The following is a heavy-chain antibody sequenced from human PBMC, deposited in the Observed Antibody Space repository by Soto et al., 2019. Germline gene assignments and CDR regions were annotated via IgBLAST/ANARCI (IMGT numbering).Heavy chain of an antibody. D-gene: IGHD3-9*01. V-gene: IGHV4-34*01. CDR2: INHSGST. J-gene: IGHJ4*02. Sequence: QVQLQQWGAELLKPSETLSLTCAVYGGSFSGYYWSWIRQPPGKGLEWIGEINHSGSTNYNPSLKSRVTISVDTSKNQFSLKLSAVTAADTAVYYCARVRPPYYDILTGYYGWYYFDYWGQGTLVTVSS. CDR1: GGSFSGYY. CDR3: ARVRPPYYDILTGYYGWYYFDY.